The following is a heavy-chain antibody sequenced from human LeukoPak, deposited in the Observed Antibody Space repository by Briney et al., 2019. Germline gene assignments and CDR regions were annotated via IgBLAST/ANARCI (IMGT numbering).Heavy chain of an antibody. CDR2: IYYSGTT. CDR3: ARQSSDYYYYYIDV. V-gene: IGHV4-39*01. J-gene: IGHJ6*03. CDR1: GGSISSSHYY. Sequence: SETLSLTCTVSGGSISSSHYYWGWIRQSPGKGLEWIGSIYYSGTTYYNPSLESRVTISDDTSKNRFSLMLTSLTAADTAVYYCARQSSDYYYYYIDVWGEATTVIVSS.